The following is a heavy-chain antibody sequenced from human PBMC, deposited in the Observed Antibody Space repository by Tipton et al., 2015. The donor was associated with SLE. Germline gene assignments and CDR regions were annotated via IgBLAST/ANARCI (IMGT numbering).Heavy chain of an antibody. V-gene: IGHV4-39*07. CDR2: FYHSGST. D-gene: IGHD6-13*01. Sequence: TLSLTCTVSGDSISRSDYYWGWIRQFPGKGLEWIGSFYHSGSTYYNPSLKSRVTISLDTSKNQVSLKLTSVTAADTAVYYCARGWYSRNWEWWFDPWGQGTLVTVSS. CDR1: GDSISRSDYY. CDR3: ARGWYSRNWEWWFDP. J-gene: IGHJ5*02.